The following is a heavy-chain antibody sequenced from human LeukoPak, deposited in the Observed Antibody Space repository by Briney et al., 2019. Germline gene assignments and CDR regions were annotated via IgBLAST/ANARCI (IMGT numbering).Heavy chain of an antibody. CDR1: SGSISTYSYY. CDR3: VRQIERDGYVY. Sequence: PSETLSLTCTVSSGSISTYSYYWGWIRQPPGKGLEWIGSMYYSGNTYYNPSLKSRVTMSADTSKKQFSLNLSSVTAADTAVYYCVRQIERDGYVYWGQGTLVTVSS. CDR2: MYYSGNT. J-gene: IGHJ4*02. D-gene: IGHD5-24*01. V-gene: IGHV4-39*01.